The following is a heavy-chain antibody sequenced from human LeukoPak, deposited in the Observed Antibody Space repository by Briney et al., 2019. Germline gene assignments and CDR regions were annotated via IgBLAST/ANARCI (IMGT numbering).Heavy chain of an antibody. D-gene: IGHD6-13*01. CDR2: IYHSGST. J-gene: IGHJ4*01. CDR3: ASSCAAAGVVWCY. Sequence: SQTLSLTGAGSGGSISSGGYSWSWIRQPPGKGLEWIGYIYHSGSTYYNPALKSRITISVDRSKNQLSLKLSSVTAADTAVYYCASSCAAAGVVWCYWGHGTLVTVSS. CDR1: GGSISSGGYS. V-gene: IGHV4-30-2*01.